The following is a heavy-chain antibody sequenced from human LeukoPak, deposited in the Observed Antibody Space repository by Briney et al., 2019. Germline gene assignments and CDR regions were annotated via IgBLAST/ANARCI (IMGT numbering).Heavy chain of an antibody. CDR1: GYTFTSYY. V-gene: IGHV1-46*01. D-gene: IGHD6-19*01. J-gene: IGHJ6*02. CDR2: INPSGGST. CDR3: AGGSNHEQWPEPPYGMYL. Sequence: GASVKVSCKASGYTFTSYYMHWVRQAPGQGLEWMGIINPSGGSTNYAQKFQGRVTMTTDTSTSIAYMELRSLRSDDTAVYYCAGGSNHEQWPEPPYGMYLWGPGTTVTVSS.